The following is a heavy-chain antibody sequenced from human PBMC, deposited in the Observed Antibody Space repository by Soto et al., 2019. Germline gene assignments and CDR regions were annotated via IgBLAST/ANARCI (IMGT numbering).Heavy chain of an antibody. CDR1: GFTFSSYS. J-gene: IGHJ6*02. CDR2: ISSSSSYR. D-gene: IGHD3-3*01. V-gene: IGHV3-21*01. CDR3: ASRSQDYDFWSGYYGMDV. Sequence: GGSLRLSCAASGFTFSSYSMNWVRQAPGKGLEWVSSISSSSSYRYYADSVKGRFTISTDNAKNSLYLQMNSLRAEDTAVYYCASRSQDYDFWSGYYGMDVWGQGTTVTVSS.